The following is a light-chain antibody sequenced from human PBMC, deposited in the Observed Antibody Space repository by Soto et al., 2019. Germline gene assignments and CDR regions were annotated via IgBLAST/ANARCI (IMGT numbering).Light chain of an antibody. CDR2: DDS. CDR3: QVWDTTSDQLYV. Sequence: YELTQPPSGSGAPGQTARITCGGHNIGSKTVHWYQQMPGQAPVLVIYDDSDRPSGIPERFSGSNSGNTATLTISRVEAGDEAVYYCQVWDTTSDQLYVFGTGTKVTVL. J-gene: IGLJ1*01. V-gene: IGLV3-21*02. CDR1: NIGSKT.